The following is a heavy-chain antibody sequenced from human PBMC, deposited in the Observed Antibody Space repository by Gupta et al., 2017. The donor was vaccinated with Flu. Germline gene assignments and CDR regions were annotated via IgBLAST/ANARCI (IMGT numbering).Heavy chain of an antibody. D-gene: IGHD6-19*01. CDR1: GFTFSSYA. CDR2: FSGSGGST. CDR3: AKDLTSGWLFDT. Sequence: EVQLLQSGGGLAQPGGSLRLSCTASGFTFSSYAMSWVRQAPGKGLEWVSTFSGSGGSTYYADSVKGRFTISRDNSRNTLYLQMNSLRVEDTAVYFCAKDLTSGWLFDTWGQGTLVTVSS. V-gene: IGHV3-23*01. J-gene: IGHJ4*02.